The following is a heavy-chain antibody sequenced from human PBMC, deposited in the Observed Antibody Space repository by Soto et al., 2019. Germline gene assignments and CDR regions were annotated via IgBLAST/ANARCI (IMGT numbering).Heavy chain of an antibody. J-gene: IGHJ4*02. CDR2: IYSGGST. D-gene: IGHD2-15*01. V-gene: IGHV3-53*04. Sequence: EVQLVESGGGLVQPGGSLRLSCEASGFTVSSNYMSWVRQAPGKGLEWVSVIYSGGSTYYADSVKGRFTISRHNSKNPLYLQMNSLRGEDTAVYYCARDRPYCSGGSCYSFDYWGQGTLVTVSS. CDR3: ARDRPYCSGGSCYSFDY. CDR1: GFTVSSNY.